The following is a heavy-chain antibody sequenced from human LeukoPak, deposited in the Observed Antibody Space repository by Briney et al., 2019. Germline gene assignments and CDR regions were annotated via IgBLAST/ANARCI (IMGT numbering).Heavy chain of an antibody. CDR1: GYTFTSYY. Sequence: GASVKVSCKASGYTFTSYYMHWVRQAPGQGLEWMGIINPSGGSTNYAQKLQDRVTMTRDTSTSTVYMELSSLRSEDTAVYYCARDPRYGSGQTWSDPWGQGTLVTVSS. V-gene: IGHV1-46*01. CDR3: ARDPRYGSGQTWSDP. D-gene: IGHD3-10*01. J-gene: IGHJ5*02. CDR2: INPSGGST.